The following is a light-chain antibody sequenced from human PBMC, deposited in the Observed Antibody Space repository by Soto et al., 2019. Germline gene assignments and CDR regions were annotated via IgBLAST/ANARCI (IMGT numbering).Light chain of an antibody. Sequence: QSVLTQPPSMSGAPGQSVTISCTGSSSNIGAGYDVHWYQQLPGTAPKLLIYGNTNRPSGVPDRFSGSNSGTSASLAITGLQAEEEADYYCQSYDSSLSGSVFGGGTKLTVL. CDR2: GNT. CDR3: QSYDSSLSGSV. J-gene: IGLJ2*01. V-gene: IGLV1-40*01. CDR1: SSNIGAGYD.